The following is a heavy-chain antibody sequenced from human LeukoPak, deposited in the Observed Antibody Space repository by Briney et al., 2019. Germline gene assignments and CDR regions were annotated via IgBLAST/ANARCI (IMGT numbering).Heavy chain of an antibody. CDR3: ARDTGYYMDV. V-gene: IGHV1-2*02. J-gene: IGHJ6*03. CDR1: GYTFTGYY. D-gene: IGHD3-10*01. Sequence: ASVKVSCKASGYTFTGYYIQWVRQAPGQGLEWMGWINPDSGGTNYAQKFQGRVTMTRDTSISTAFLELSRLRSDDTALYYCARDTGYYMDVWGKGTTVTVSS. CDR2: INPDSGGT.